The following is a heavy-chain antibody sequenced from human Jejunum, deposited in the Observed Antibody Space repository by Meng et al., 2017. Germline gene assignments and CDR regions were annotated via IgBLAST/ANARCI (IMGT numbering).Heavy chain of an antibody. V-gene: IGHV4-38-2*02. CDR3: VRDRGYTGYGPFDY. J-gene: IGHJ4*02. Sequence: GSLRLSCGVSDFSITSGFYWAWIRQPPGKGLEWIGSVYHSGSTYDNPSLKSRVTMSVDTSKKQFSLSLSSVTAADTAVYYCVRDRGYTGYGPFDYWGQGILVTVSS. CDR2: VYHSGST. CDR1: DFSITSGFY. D-gene: IGHD5-12*01.